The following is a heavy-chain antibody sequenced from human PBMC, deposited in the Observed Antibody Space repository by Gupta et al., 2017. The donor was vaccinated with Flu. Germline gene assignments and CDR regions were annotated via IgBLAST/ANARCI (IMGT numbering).Heavy chain of an antibody. CDR1: GGSISSSRYY. CDR3: VITGTTKYYYYYGMDV. D-gene: IGHD1-7*01. V-gene: IGHV4-39*01. J-gene: IGHJ6*02. Sequence: QLQLQESGPGLVKPSETLSLTCTVSGGSISSSRYYWGWIRQPPGKGLEWIGSIYYSGRTYYNPSLKSRVTISVDTSKNQFSLKLSSVTAADTAVYYCVITGTTKYYYYYGMDVWGQGTTVTVSS. CDR2: IYYSGRT.